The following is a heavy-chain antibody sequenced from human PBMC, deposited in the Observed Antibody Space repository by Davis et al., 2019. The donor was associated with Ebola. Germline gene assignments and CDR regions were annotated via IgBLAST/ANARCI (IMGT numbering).Heavy chain of an antibody. CDR2: LGTSADT. J-gene: IGHJ3*02. D-gene: IGHD1-26*01. CDR3: AKDTSNIWFDI. Sequence: GESLKISCAASGFTISSNSMNWVRQAPGKGLEWVSTLGTSADTYYADSVKGRFTISRDNSKNTLYLQMNGLRVEDTAIYYCAKDTSNIWFDIWGQGANVTVSS. V-gene: IGHV3-23*01. CDR1: GFTISSNS.